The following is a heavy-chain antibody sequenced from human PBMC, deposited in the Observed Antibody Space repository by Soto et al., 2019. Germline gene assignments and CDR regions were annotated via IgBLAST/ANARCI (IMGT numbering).Heavy chain of an antibody. CDR2: ISHSGTS. D-gene: IGHD1-20*01. CDR1: GGPISSSHW. Sequence: QVQLQESGPGLMKPSGTLSLTCAVSGGPISSSHWWTWVRQSPGKGLEYIGEISHSGTSNSNPSLKSRVTLSVDRSKNHFSLTLTSVTAADTAVYYCARVVLSITRGAFDAWGQGTPVIVSS. CDR3: ARVVLSITRGAFDA. V-gene: IGHV4-4*02. J-gene: IGHJ3*01.